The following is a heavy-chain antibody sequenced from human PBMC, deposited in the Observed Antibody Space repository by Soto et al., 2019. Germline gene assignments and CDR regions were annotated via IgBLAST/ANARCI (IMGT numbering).Heavy chain of an antibody. CDR3: ARDRKSSTRPYYQESSGGFDY. CDR1: GYTFTNYG. CDR2: ISGYNGNT. J-gene: IGHJ4*02. D-gene: IGHD3-22*01. Sequence: ASVKVSCKAPGYTFTNYGISWVRQAPGQGLEWMGWISGYNGNTNYAQKFQGRGTVTTDTSTSTAYMELRSLRSDDTAVYYCARDRKSSTRPYYQESSGGFDYWGQGALVTVSS. V-gene: IGHV1-18*04.